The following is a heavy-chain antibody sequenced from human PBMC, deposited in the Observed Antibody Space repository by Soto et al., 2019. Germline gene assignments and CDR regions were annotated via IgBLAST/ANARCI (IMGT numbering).Heavy chain of an antibody. V-gene: IGHV3-23*01. CDR2: ITGSGGGP. CDR1: GFTFSSYA. D-gene: IGHD2-15*01. J-gene: IGHJ4*02. CDR3: AKFVVALAFYFDY. Sequence: GGSLRLSCTASGFTFSSYAMAWVRQAPGKGLEWVSSITGSGGGPYYADSVKGRFTISRDNAKNTLYLQMNNLRADDTAVYYCAKFVVALAFYFDYWGQXT.